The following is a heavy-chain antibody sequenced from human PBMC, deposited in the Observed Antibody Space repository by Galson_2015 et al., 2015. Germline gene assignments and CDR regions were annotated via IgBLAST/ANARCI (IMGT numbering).Heavy chain of an antibody. CDR3: ARKGARDTAYGMDV. Sequence: SVKVSCKASGYTFTGYYMHWVRQAPGQGLEWMGWINPNSGGTNYAQKFQGWVTMTRDTSISTAYMELSRLRSDDTAVYYCARKGARDTAYGMDVWGQGTTVTVSS. CDR1: GYTFTGYY. CDR2: INPNSGGT. D-gene: IGHD5-18*01. V-gene: IGHV1-2*04. J-gene: IGHJ6*02.